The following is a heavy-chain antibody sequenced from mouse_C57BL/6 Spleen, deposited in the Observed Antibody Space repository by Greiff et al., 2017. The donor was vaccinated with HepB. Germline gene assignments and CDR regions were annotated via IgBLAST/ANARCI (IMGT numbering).Heavy chain of an antibody. D-gene: IGHD1-1*01. V-gene: IGHV1-69*01. J-gene: IGHJ2*01. CDR3: ARGVVATGYFDY. Sequence: QVQLQQPGAELVMPGASVKLSCKASGYTFTSYWMHWVKQRPGQGLEWIGEIDPSDSYTNYNQKFKGKSTLTVDKSSSTAYMQLSSLTSEDSAVYYCARGVVATGYFDYWGQGTTLTVSS. CDR1: GYTFTSYW. CDR2: IDPSDSYT.